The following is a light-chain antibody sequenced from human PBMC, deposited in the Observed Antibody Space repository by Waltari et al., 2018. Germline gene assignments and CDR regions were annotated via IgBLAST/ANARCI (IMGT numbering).Light chain of an antibody. Sequence: QSALTHPRSVSGSPGQSLTIACSGTSTDAGGNDFVPWYQQYPGKAPKLIIYDVTTRPSGVPDRFSGSKSANTASLTISGLQAEDEADYYCCSYAGSYIYVFGSGTKVTVL. J-gene: IGLJ1*01. CDR1: STDAGGNDF. V-gene: IGLV2-11*01. CDR2: DVT. CDR3: CSYAGSYIYV.